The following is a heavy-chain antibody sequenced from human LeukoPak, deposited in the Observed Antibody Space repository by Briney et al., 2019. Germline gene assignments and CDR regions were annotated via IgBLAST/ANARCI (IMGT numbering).Heavy chain of an antibody. Sequence: PGGSLTLSCSASGFTFSRYAMHWVRQAPGKGLEYVSGINDNGGRTHYGDSVKGRFSISRDNSKNTLHLQMSTLRAEDTALYYCVKDVGGSYAFDYWGQGILLTVAS. CDR1: GFTFSRYA. CDR2: INDNGGRT. V-gene: IGHV3-64D*09. J-gene: IGHJ4*02. D-gene: IGHD1-26*01. CDR3: VKDVGGSYAFDY.